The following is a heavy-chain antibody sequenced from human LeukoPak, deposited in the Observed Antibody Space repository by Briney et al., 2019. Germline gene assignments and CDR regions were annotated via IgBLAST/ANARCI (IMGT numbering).Heavy chain of an antibody. CDR1: GFTFTNYA. D-gene: IGHD4-17*01. CDR3: AKDLYGDYNFAC. CDR2: ISGSDDST. J-gene: IGHJ4*01. V-gene: IGHV3-23*01. Sequence: PGGSLRLSCAASGFTFTNYAMTWVRQAPGKGLEWISTISGSDDSTYYADSVKGRFTISRDNSKNTLYLQMNSLRAEDTAVYYCAKDLYGDYNFACWGQGTLVTVSS.